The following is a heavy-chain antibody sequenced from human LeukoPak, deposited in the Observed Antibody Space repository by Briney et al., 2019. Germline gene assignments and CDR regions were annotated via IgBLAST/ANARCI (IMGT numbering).Heavy chain of an antibody. CDR2: IYYSGST. D-gene: IGHD3-22*01. J-gene: IGHJ4*02. CDR3: AGDTSGYYYFDY. Sequence: SETLSLTCTVSGGSISSSSYYWGWIRQPPGKGLEWIGSIYYSGSTYYNPSLKSRVTISVDTSKNQFSLTLSSVTAADTAVYYCAGDTSGYYYFDYWGQGILVTVSS. V-gene: IGHV4-39*02. CDR1: GGSISSSSYY.